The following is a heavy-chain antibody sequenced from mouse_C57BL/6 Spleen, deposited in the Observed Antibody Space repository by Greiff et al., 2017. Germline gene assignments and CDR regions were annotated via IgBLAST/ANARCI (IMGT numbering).Heavy chain of an antibody. CDR1: GYTFTSYW. V-gene: IGHV1-55*01. CDR2: IYPGSGST. D-gene: IGHD1-1*01. J-gene: IGHJ1*03. Sequence: QVQLQQPGAELVKPGASVKMSCKASGYTFTSYWITWVKQRPGQGLEWIGDIYPGSGSTNYNEKFKSKATLTVDPSSSTAYMQLSSLTSEDSAVYYCARRFYYGSSLYFDVWGTGTTVTVSS. CDR3: ARRFYYGSSLYFDV.